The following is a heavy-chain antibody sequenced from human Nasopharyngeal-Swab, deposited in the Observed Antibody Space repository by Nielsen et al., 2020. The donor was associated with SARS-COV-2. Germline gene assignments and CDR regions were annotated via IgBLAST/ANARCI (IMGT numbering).Heavy chain of an antibody. CDR3: ARLYSSSWYVPDY. CDR1: GFTFSSYG. CDR2: ISYDGSNK. V-gene: IGHV3-30*03. Sequence: GASLKISCAASGFTFSSYGMHWVRQAPGKGLEWVAVISYDGSNKYYADSVKGRFTISRDNSKNTLYLQMNSLRAEDTAVYYCARLYSSSWYVPDYWGQGTLVTVSS. J-gene: IGHJ4*02. D-gene: IGHD6-13*01.